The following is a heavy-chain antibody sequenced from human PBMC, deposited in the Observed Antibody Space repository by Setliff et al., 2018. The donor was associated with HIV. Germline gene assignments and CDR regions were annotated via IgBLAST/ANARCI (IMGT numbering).Heavy chain of an antibody. Sequence: PSETLSLTCSVSGASISSSPYYWAWIRQPPGKGLEWIATISYSGSTHYNLALMSRVTISMDTSRNQFSVKLSSVTAADTAVYYCARDGRVVVPAATPGLARILFDIWGQGTMVTVSS. J-gene: IGHJ3*02. CDR1: GASISSSPYY. CDR2: ISYSGST. CDR3: ARDGRVVVPAATPGLARILFDI. D-gene: IGHD2-2*01. V-gene: IGHV4-39*02.